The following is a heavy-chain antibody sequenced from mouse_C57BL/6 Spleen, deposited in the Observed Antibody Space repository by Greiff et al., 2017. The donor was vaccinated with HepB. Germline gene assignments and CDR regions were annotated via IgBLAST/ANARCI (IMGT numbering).Heavy chain of an antibody. D-gene: IGHD1-1*01. CDR1: GYSFTDYN. Sequence: EVKLMESGPELVKPGASVKISCKASGYSFTDYNMNWVKQSNGKSLEWIGVINPNYGTTSYNQKFKGKATLTVDQSSSTAYMQLNSLTSEDSAVYYCARETYGSSSYGYFDVWGTGTTVTVSS. V-gene: IGHV1-39*01. CDR2: INPNYGTT. J-gene: IGHJ1*03. CDR3: ARETYGSSSYGYFDV.